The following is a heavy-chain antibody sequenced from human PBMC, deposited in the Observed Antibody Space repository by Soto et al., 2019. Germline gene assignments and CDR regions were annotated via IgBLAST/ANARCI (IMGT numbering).Heavy chain of an antibody. Sequence: SVKVSCTASGYTFSSYAISWVRQAPGQGLEWMGGIIPIFGTANYAQKFQGRVTITADESTSTAYMELSSLRSEDTAVYYCAGHDYGADDYYFDYWGQGTLVTVSS. V-gene: IGHV1-69*13. CDR3: AGHDYGADDYYFDY. D-gene: IGHD4-17*01. CDR1: GYTFSSYA. CDR2: IIPIFGTA. J-gene: IGHJ4*02.